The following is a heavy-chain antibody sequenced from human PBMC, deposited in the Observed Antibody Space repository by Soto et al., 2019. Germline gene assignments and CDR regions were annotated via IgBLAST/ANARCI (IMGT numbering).Heavy chain of an antibody. Sequence: GESLKISCKASGYSITSYWIAWVRQMPGQGLEWMGIIFPDDSDTRYSPSFQGQVTISADKSISTAYLQWSSLKASDTAMYYCARMEGFGASTYYYYGMDVWGKGTTVTFSS. V-gene: IGHV5-51*01. D-gene: IGHD3-3*01. CDR1: GYSITSYW. CDR3: ARMEGFGASTYYYYGMDV. J-gene: IGHJ6*01. CDR2: IFPDDSDT.